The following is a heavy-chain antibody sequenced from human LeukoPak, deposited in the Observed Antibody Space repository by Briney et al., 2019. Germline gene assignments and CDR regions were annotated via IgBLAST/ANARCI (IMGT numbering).Heavy chain of an antibody. CDR1: GFTFSSYA. D-gene: IGHD5-24*01. Sequence: GGSLRLSCAASGFTFSSYAMSWVRQAPGKGLEWVSTISGSGSNTYYADSVKGRFTISRDNSRDALYLQMNSLRAEDTALYYCAKRDGYNSNPLKDWGQGTLVTVSS. CDR2: ISGSGSNT. J-gene: IGHJ4*02. CDR3: AKRDGYNSNPLKD. V-gene: IGHV3-23*01.